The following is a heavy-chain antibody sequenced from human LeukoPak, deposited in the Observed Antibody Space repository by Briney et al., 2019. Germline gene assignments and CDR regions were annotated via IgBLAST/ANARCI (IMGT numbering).Heavy chain of an antibody. CDR1: GYTFTGYY. CDR2: INPNSGGT. CDR3: ARVLRYYYDSSGLLGY. Sequence: ASVTVSCKASGYTFTGYYMHWVRQAPGQGLEWMGWINPNSGGTNYAQKFQGRVTMTRDTSISTAYMELSRLRSDDTAVYYCARVLRYYYDSSGLLGYWGQGTLVTVSS. J-gene: IGHJ4*02. V-gene: IGHV1-2*02. D-gene: IGHD3-22*01.